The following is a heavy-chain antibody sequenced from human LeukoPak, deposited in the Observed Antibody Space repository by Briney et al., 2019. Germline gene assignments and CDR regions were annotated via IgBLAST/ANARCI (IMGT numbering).Heavy chain of an antibody. CDR3: ARASAVAGPKKRNYYYMDV. CDR1: GGSFSGYY. CDR2: INHSGST. V-gene: IGHV4-34*01. J-gene: IGHJ6*03. Sequence: SETLSLTCAVYGGSFSGYYWSWIRQPPGKGLEWVGEINHSGSTNYNPSLKSRVTISVDTSKNQFSLKLSSVTAADTAVYYCARASAVAGPKKRNYYYMDVWGKGTTVTVSS. D-gene: IGHD6-19*01.